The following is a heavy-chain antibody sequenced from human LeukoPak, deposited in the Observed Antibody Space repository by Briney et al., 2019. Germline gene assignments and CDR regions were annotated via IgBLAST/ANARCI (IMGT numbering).Heavy chain of an antibody. CDR2: IYTSGST. J-gene: IGHJ4*02. D-gene: IGHD3-22*01. Sequence: SETLSLTCAVYGESFSGYYWSWIRQPAGKGLEWIGRIYTSGSTNYNPSLKSRVTMSVDTSKNQFSLKLSSVTAADTAVYYCARMLRYYDSSGYYVDYWGQGTLVTVSS. CDR3: ARMLRYYDSSGYYVDY. CDR1: GESFSGYY. V-gene: IGHV4-59*10.